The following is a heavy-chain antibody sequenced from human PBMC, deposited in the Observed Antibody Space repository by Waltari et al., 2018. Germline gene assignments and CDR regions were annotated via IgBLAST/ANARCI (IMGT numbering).Heavy chain of an antibody. CDR3: TRGAAAGYYFDY. CDR1: GFTFSHFS. D-gene: IGHD6-25*01. V-gene: IGHV3-21*01. Sequence: EVQLVESGGGLVKPGGSLRLSCTTSGFTFSHFSMIWVRQAPGKGLEWVSSISNTSRYIFYADSVKDRFTISRDNAKNSLYLLMNSLRAEDTALYYCTRGAAAGYYFDYWGQGTLVTVSS. J-gene: IGHJ4*02. CDR2: ISNTSRYI.